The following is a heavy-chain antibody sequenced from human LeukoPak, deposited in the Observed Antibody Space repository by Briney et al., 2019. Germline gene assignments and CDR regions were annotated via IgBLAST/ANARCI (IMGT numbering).Heavy chain of an antibody. J-gene: IGHJ4*02. Sequence: GGSLRLSCAASGFTFYSYWMHWVRQAPGKGLVWVSCINGGGSTSNYADSVKGRFTISRDNAKNTLYLQMHSLRAEDTAVYYCARDEPTVTTGPPVGSWGQGTLVTVSS. CDR3: ARDEPTVTTGPPVGS. CDR2: INGGGSTS. D-gene: IGHD4-17*01. CDR1: GFTFYSYW. V-gene: IGHV3-74*01.